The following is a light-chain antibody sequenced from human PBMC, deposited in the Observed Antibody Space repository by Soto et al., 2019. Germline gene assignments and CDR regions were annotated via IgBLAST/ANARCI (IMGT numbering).Light chain of an antibody. J-gene: IGKJ1*01. CDR3: QQYKDWPPR. V-gene: IGKV3-20*01. CDR2: GAS. Sequence: ESVLTQSPGTLSLSPGERATLSCRASQSVSSSYLAWYQQKPGQAPRLLIYGASSRATGIPDRFSGSGSGTDFTLTISRLEPEDFAVYYCQQYKDWPPRFGQGTKVEIK. CDR1: QSVSSSY.